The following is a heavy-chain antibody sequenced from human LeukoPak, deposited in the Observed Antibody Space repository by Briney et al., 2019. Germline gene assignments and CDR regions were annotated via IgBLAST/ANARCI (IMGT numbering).Heavy chain of an antibody. CDR1: GFTFSSYW. CDR2: INSDGSST. Sequence: PGGSLRLFCAASGFTFSSYWMPWVRQAPGKGLVWVSRINSDGSSTSYADSVKGRFTISRDNAKNTLYLRMNSLRAEDTAVYYCAFDRTSQLLPYYWGQGTLVTVSS. V-gene: IGHV3-74*01. CDR3: AFDRTSQLLPYY. D-gene: IGHD2-2*01. J-gene: IGHJ4*02.